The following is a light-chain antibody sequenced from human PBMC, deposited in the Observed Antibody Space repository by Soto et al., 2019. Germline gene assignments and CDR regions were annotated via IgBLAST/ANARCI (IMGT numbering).Light chain of an antibody. Sequence: QSVLTQPPSVSGAPGQRVTISCTGSNSNIGAGFDVNWYQHLPGTAPKLLIYGNSNRPSGVPDRFSGSKSGTSASLAITGLQAEDEADYYCQSYDSSLSVVFGGGTKLTVL. CDR1: NSNIGAGFD. V-gene: IGLV1-40*01. J-gene: IGLJ2*01. CDR3: QSYDSSLSVV. CDR2: GNS.